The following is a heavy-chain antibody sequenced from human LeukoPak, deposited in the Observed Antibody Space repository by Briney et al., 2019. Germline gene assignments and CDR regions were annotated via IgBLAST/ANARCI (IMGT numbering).Heavy chain of an antibody. Sequence: GGSLRLSCVVSGFTFRDYWMSWVRQAPGRGLEWVANIKEDGSQTKYVGSVRGRFTISRDNAKNSLSLQMNSLRVEDTAVYYCARDTDGGRFDYWGQGTLVTVSS. CDR1: GFTFRDYW. D-gene: IGHD2-15*01. CDR3: ARDTDGGRFDY. J-gene: IGHJ4*02. CDR2: IKEDGSQT. V-gene: IGHV3-7*01.